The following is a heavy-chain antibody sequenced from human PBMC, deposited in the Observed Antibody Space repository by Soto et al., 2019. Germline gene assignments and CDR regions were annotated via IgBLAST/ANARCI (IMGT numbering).Heavy chain of an antibody. CDR3: ASVPAAEFFPYFDY. CDR1: GGSISSGGYY. Sequence: QVQLQESGPGLVKPSQTLSLTCTVSGGSISSGGYYWSWIRQHPGKGLEWIGYIYYSGSTYYNPSLTSRVTISVDTSKNQFSLKLSSVTAADTAVYYCASVPAAEFFPYFDYWGQGTLVTVSS. J-gene: IGHJ4*02. D-gene: IGHD2-2*01. CDR2: IYYSGST. V-gene: IGHV4-31*03.